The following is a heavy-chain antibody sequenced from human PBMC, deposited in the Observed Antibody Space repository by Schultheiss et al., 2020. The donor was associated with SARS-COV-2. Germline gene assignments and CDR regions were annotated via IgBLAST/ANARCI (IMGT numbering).Heavy chain of an antibody. Sequence: GESLKISCAASGFTFSSYDMHWVRQATGKGLEWVSAISGSGGSTYYADSVKGRFTISRDNSKNTLYLQMNSLRAEDTAVYYCAKDSQQWLVQPYYFDYWGQGTLVTVSS. CDR2: ISGSGGST. V-gene: IGHV3-23*01. J-gene: IGHJ4*02. CDR3: AKDSQQWLVQPYYFDY. CDR1: GFTFSSYD. D-gene: IGHD6-19*01.